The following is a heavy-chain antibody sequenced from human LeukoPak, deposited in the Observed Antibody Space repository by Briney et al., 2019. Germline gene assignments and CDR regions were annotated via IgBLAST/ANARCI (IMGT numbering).Heavy chain of an antibody. V-gene: IGHV3-33*01. D-gene: IGHD2-2*01. CDR1: GFTFSSYG. J-gene: IGHJ5*02. CDR2: IRYDGSNK. CDR3: SRASGSSTRPDVSCFDT. Sequence: PGGSLRLSCAASGFTFSSYGMHWVRQAPGKGLEWLSDIRYDGSNKYYADSLKGRFTISRDNSKNTLFLQMNSLRAEDTPVDYCSRASGSSTRPDVSCFDTWGQGTLVTVSS.